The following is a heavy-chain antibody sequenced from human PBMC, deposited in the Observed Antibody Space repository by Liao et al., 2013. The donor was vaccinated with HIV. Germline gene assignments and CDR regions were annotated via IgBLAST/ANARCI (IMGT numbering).Heavy chain of an antibody. V-gene: IGHV4-59*01. J-gene: IGHJ4*02. CDR1: GGSISSYY. D-gene: IGHD3-9*01. CDR2: IYYSGST. Sequence: QVQLQESGSGLVKPSETLSLTCTVSGGSISSYYWSWIRQPPGKGLEWIGYIYYSGSTNYNPSLKSRVTISVDTSKNQFSLKLSSVTAADTAVYYCARGYFDPFDYWGQGTLVTVSS. CDR3: ARGYFDPFDY.